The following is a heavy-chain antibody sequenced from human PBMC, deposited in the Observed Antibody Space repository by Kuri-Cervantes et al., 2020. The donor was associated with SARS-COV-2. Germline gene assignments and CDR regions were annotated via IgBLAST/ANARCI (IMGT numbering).Heavy chain of an antibody. CDR3: ANLGPGGHAYSFLDY. J-gene: IGHJ4*02. V-gene: IGHV4-4*02. CDR2: IHHSGDT. D-gene: IGHD4-11*01. Sequence: GSLRLSCAVSGGSLTITNWWSWVRQPPGKGLEWIGEIHHSGDTSYNSSLKSRVTISLDKSKNQFSLKLNSVTAADTAVYYYANLGPGGHAYSFLDYWGQGTLVTVSS. CDR1: GGSLTITNW.